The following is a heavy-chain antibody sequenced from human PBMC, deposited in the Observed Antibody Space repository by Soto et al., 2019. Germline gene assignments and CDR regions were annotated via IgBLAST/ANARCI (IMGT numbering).Heavy chain of an antibody. CDR1: GFTFSSYA. D-gene: IGHD3-10*01. V-gene: IGHV3-23*01. J-gene: IGHJ4*02. CDR2: ISGSGGST. CDR3: AKDRTTMVRGVITQLTFDY. Sequence: GGSLRLSCAASGFTFSSYAMSWVRQAPGKGLEWVSAISGSGGSTYYADSVKGRFTISRDNSKNTLYLQMNSLRAEDTAVYYCAKDRTTMVRGVITQLTFDYWGQGTLVTVSS.